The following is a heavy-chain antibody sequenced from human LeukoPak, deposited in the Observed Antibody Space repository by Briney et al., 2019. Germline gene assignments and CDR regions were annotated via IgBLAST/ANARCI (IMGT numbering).Heavy chain of an antibody. J-gene: IGHJ4*02. CDR2: TYSDDST. D-gene: IGHD3-10*01. CDR1: GFTVSGNF. Sequence: HPAVSLRFSCAASGFTVSGNFMTWVRQAPGKRLEWVSITYSDDSTYYADSVKGRFTISRDNTNNSLYLQMSSLRVDDTAEYYCARGGYYGSGSYWPVDYWGQGTLVSVSS. CDR3: ARGGYYGSGSYWPVDY. V-gene: IGHV3-66*01.